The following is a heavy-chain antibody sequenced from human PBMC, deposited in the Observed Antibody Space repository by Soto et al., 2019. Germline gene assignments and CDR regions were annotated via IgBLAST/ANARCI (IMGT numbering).Heavy chain of an antibody. Sequence: ETLSLTCTVSGGSISSYYWSWIRQPAGKGLEWIGRIYTSGSTYYNPSLKTRVTISVDTSTNQFSLKLSCVTAADTAVYYCARGEFTSFGVVIIPDWFDPWGQGTLVTVSS. CDR1: GGSISSYY. D-gene: IGHD3-3*01. CDR3: ARGEFTSFGVVIIPDWFDP. CDR2: IYTSGST. V-gene: IGHV4-4*07. J-gene: IGHJ5*02.